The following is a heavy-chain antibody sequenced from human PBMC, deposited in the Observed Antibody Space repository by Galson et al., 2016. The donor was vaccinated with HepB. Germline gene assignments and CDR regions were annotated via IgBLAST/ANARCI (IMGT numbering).Heavy chain of an antibody. V-gene: IGHV1-69*13. CDR2: IIPISVTT. D-gene: IGHD3-16*02. CDR3: ARVGGYVWGSYRSPRAFDV. CDR1: GGTFSSNT. J-gene: IGHJ3*01. Sequence: SVKVSCKASGGTFSSNTISWVRQAPGQGLEWMGGIIPISVTTKYAQKFQGRVTIRADESTTTAYMELSSLRSEDTAVYYCARVGGYVWGSYRSPRAFDVWGQGTMVTVSS.